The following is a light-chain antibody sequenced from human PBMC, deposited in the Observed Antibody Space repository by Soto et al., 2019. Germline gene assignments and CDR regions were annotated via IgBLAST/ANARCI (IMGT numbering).Light chain of an antibody. CDR1: LPISNY. Sequence: DIKMVQSPSSLAASVGGRDVITCRASLPISNYLAWYQQKPGKMPNLLVYAASTLQAGVPSRFIGSGSGTDYTLTISSLQPEDVAAYYCQKYNSAPRTFGGGTKVDI. V-gene: IGKV1-27*01. CDR2: AAS. CDR3: QKYNSAPRT. J-gene: IGKJ4*01.